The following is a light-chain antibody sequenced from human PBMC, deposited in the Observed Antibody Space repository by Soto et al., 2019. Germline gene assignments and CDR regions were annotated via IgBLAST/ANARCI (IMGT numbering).Light chain of an antibody. CDR3: LSYTRNTTLL. CDR2: EVN. V-gene: IGLV2-14*01. J-gene: IGLJ2*01. Sequence: QSVLTQPASVSGSPGQSITISCTGTSSDIGGYKYVSWYQHHPGRAPKFIIYEVNNRPSGVSNRFSGSKSGNTASLTIAGLPTEDGADYYCLSYTRNTTLLFGGGTKLTVL. CDR1: SSDIGGYKY.